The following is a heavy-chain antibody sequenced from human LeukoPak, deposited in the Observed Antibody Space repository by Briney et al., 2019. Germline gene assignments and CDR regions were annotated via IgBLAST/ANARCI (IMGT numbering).Heavy chain of an antibody. V-gene: IGHV1-18*01. Sequence: ASVKVSCKASGYTFTSYGISWVRQAPGQGLEWMGWISAYNGNTNYAQKLQGRVTMTTDTSTSTAYMELRSLRSDDTAVYYCARGEDYYDILTGYYKGNWFDPWGQGTLVTVSS. D-gene: IGHD3-9*01. J-gene: IGHJ5*02. CDR1: GYTFTSYG. CDR2: ISAYNGNT. CDR3: ARGEDYYDILTGYYKGNWFDP.